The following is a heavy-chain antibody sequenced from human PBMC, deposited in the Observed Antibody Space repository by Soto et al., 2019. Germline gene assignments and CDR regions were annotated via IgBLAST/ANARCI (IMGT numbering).Heavy chain of an antibody. CDR2: INHSGST. J-gene: IGHJ4*02. D-gene: IGHD2-15*01. CDR1: GGSFSGYY. CDR3: ARNTLGSADY. V-gene: IGHV4-34*01. Sequence: QVQLQQWGAGLLKPSETLSLTCAVYGGSFSGYYWSWIRQPPGKGLEWIGEINHSGSTNYNPSLKSRVTISVDTSKNQFSLKLSSVTAADTAVYYCARNTLGSADYWGQGTPVTVSS.